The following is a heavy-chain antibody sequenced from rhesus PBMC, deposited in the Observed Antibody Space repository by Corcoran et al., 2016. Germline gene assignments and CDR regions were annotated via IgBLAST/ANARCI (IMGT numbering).Heavy chain of an antibody. CDR2: IYGSGGST. V-gene: IGHV4-93*01. J-gene: IGHJ4*01. D-gene: IGHD6-25*01. CDR3: ARDWYSGSWSPYYFDY. CDR1: GGSISSSNW. Sequence: QVQLQESGPAVVKPSETLSLTCAVSGGSISSSNWWSWIRQSPGKGLEWIGGIYGSGGSTEYNPSLKSRVTISKYTSKNQFSLKLSSVTAADTAVYYCARDWYSGSWSPYYFDYWGQGVLVTVSS.